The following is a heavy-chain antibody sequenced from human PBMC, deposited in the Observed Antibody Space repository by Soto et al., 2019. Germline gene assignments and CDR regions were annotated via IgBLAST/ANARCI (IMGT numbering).Heavy chain of an antibody. CDR2: STAYNGNT. J-gene: IGHJ4*02. V-gene: IGHV1-18*01. CDR1: GYTFTSYG. D-gene: IGHD6-13*01. Sequence: QVQLVQSGAEVKKPGASVKVSCKATGYTFTSYGISWVRQAPGQGLEWMGWSTAYNGNTNYAQKPTGRVTMTTETSTSTAYMELRSLRSDDTAVDYWARDWAAAGPFAYWGQGTLVPVS. CDR3: ARDWAAAGPFAY.